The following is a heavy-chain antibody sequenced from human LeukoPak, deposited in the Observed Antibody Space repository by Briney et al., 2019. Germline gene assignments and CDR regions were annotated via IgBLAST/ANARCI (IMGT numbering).Heavy chain of an antibody. CDR2: ISSSSSYI. Sequence: GGSLRLSCAASGFTFSSYSMNWVRQAPGKGLEWVSSISSSSSYIYYADSVKGRFTISRDNAKNSLYLQMNSLRAADTAMYYCARGTLYSGWSYYFDYWGQGSQVTVSS. CDR1: GFTFSSYS. V-gene: IGHV3-21*04. J-gene: IGHJ4*02. CDR3: ARGTLYSGWSYYFDY. D-gene: IGHD6-19*01.